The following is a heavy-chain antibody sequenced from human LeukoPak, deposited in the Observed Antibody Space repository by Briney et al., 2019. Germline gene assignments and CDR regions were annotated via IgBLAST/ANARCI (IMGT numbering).Heavy chain of an antibody. CDR2: INHSGST. CDR1: GGSFSGYY. J-gene: IGHJ4*02. D-gene: IGHD6-13*01. Sequence: SETLSLTCAVYGGSFSGYYWSWIRQPPGKGLEWIGEINHSGSTNYNPSLKSRVTISVDTSKNQFSLKLSSVTAADTAVYYCARHGDSSSWANYFDYWGQGTLVTVSS. V-gene: IGHV4-34*01. CDR3: ARHGDSSSWANYFDY.